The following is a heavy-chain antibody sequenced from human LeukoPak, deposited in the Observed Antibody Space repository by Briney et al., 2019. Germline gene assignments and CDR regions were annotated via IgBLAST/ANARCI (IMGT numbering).Heavy chain of an antibody. CDR1: GASSSSYY. J-gene: IGHJ5*02. D-gene: IGHD2-2*02. Sequence: PSETLSLTCTVSGASSSSYYWSWIRQLPGKGLEWIGYMHYDGRTNSNPSLKSRLTMSVDTSKNQFSLKLTSVTAADTAVYYCVRYTNNWFDPWGQGTLVTVSS. CDR2: MHYDGRT. V-gene: IGHV4-59*08. CDR3: VRYTNNWFDP.